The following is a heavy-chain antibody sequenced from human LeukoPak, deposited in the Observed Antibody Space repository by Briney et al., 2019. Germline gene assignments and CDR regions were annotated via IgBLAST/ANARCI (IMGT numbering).Heavy chain of an antibody. D-gene: IGHD6-19*01. Sequence: ASVKVSCKASGYTLTGYYMHWVRQAPGQGLEWMGWINPNSGGTNYAQKFQGRVTTTRDTSISTAYMELSRLRSDDTAVYYCARDPINSSEGFDPWGQGTLVTVSS. CDR2: INPNSGGT. CDR1: GYTLTGYY. V-gene: IGHV1-2*02. CDR3: ARDPINSSEGFDP. J-gene: IGHJ5*02.